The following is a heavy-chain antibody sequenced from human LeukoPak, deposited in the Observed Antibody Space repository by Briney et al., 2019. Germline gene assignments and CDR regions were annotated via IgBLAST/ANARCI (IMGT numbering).Heavy chain of an antibody. D-gene: IGHD3-22*01. V-gene: IGHV3-33*01. CDR3: ARDGPYYYGNSGYYYSMDV. J-gene: IGHJ6*02. CDR2: IWYDGSNE. Sequence: GGSLRLSCAASGFTFSNHGMHWVRQAPGKGLEWVAAIWYDGSNEFYADSVKGRFTISRDNSKNSLYPQVSSLRAEDRAVYFCARDGPYYYGNSGYYYSMDVWGQGATVTVSS. CDR1: GFTFSNHG.